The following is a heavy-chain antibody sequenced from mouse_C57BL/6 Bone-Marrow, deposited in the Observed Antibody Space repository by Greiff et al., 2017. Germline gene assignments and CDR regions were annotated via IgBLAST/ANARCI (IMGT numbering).Heavy chain of an antibody. CDR3: AKWGPYDYDVRGYWYFDV. Sequence: QVQLQQPGAELVRPGTSVKLSCKASGYTFTSYWMHWVKQRPGQGLEWIGVIDPSDSYTNYNQKFKGKATLTVDTSSSTAYMQLSSLTSEDSAVYYCAKWGPYDYDVRGYWYFDVWGTGTTVTVSS. J-gene: IGHJ1*03. D-gene: IGHD2-4*01. V-gene: IGHV1-59*01. CDR2: IDPSDSYT. CDR1: GYTFTSYW.